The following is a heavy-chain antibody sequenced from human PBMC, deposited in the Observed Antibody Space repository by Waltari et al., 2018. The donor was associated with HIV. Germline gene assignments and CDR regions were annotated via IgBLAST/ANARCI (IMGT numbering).Heavy chain of an antibody. J-gene: IGHJ4*02. V-gene: IGHV5-51*03. CDR1: GYNFNIFW. CDR3: ARGAVRSTLFYFDF. CDR2: IFPGDPAT. D-gene: IGHD2-15*01. Sequence: EVQLVQSGAEVKEPGESLKISCQGSGYNFNIFWIAWVRQMPGKGLEWMGIIFPGDPATRYSPSFQGQVTISADKSITTAYLQWTTLRASDTAMYYCARGAVRSTLFYFDFWAQGTLVTVSS.